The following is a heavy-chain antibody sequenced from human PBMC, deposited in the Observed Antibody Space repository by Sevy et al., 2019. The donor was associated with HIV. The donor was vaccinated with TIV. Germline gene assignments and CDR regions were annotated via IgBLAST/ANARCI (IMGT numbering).Heavy chain of an antibody. J-gene: IGHJ5*02. V-gene: IGHV3-20*04. Sequence: GGSLRLSCAASGFTFDDYGMSWVRQAPGKGLAWVSGINWNGGSISYADSVRGRFTISRDNAKNSLYLQMNSLRAEDTAFYYCARSGDDSSGFYYWWFDPWGQRTLVTVSS. D-gene: IGHD3-22*01. CDR2: INWNGGSI. CDR1: GFTFDDYG. CDR3: ARSGDDSSGFYYWWFDP.